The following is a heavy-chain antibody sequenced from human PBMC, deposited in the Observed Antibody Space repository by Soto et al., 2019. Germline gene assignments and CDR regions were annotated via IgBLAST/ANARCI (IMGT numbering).Heavy chain of an antibody. CDR1: GFTFSTFG. D-gene: IGHD4-17*01. CDR3: AKGLDYVSLNFDS. V-gene: IGHV3-23*01. Sequence: EVQLLESGGGLVQPGGSLRLSCSASGFTFSTFGMSWVRQAPGKGLEWVSALSGSGGRTYYADAVKGRFTISRDNSKNTLYLQMSILRVEDTAVYYCAKGLDYVSLNFDSWGQGTLVTVSS. J-gene: IGHJ4*02. CDR2: LSGSGGRT.